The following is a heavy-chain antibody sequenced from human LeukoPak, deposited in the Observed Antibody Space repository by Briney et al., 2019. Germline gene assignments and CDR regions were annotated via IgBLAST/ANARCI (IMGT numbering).Heavy chain of an antibody. D-gene: IGHD1-26*01. CDR2: IKQDGSEK. V-gene: IGHV3-7*01. CDR3: ARDPESGSYYGY. CDR1: GFTFSSYS. Sequence: GGSLRLSCAASGFTFSSYSMNWVRQAPGKGLEWVASIKQDGSEKYYVDSVKGRFTISRDNAKNSVYLQMNSLRAEDTAVYYCARDPESGSYYGYWGQGTLVTVSS. J-gene: IGHJ4*02.